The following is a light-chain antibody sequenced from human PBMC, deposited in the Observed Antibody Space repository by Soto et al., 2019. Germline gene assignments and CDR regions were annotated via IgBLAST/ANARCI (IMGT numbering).Light chain of an antibody. J-gene: IGKJ4*01. CDR2: GAS. V-gene: IGKV3-20*01. CDR1: QSVSSSY. Sequence: EIVLTQSPGTLSLSPGERATLSCRASQSVSSSYLAWYQQKPGQAPRLLIYGASSRATGIPDRFSGSGSGTDFTLTISILEPEDFAVYYCQKYGSYLSPVGGGTKVGIK. CDR3: QKYGSYLSP.